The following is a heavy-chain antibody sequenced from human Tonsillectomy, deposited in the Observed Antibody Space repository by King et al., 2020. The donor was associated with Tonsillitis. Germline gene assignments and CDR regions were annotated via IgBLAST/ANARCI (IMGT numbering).Heavy chain of an antibody. CDR2: INPNSGGT. J-gene: IGHJ4*02. D-gene: IGHD1-1*01. CDR1: GYSFTGYY. Sequence: VQLVESGAEVKKPGASVKVSCKASGYSFTGYYMHWVRQAPGQGLEWMGWINPNSGGTKFAQKFQGRVTMTRDTSISTAYMELSRLRSDDTAVYYCATNNWNDWYYFDYWGQGTLVTVSS. V-gene: IGHV1-2*02. CDR3: ATNNWNDWYYFDY.